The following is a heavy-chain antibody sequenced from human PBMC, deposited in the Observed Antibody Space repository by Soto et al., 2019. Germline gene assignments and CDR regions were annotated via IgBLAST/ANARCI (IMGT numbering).Heavy chain of an antibody. V-gene: IGHV3-23*01. J-gene: IGHJ6*02. CDR1: GFTFSSYA. D-gene: IGHD6-6*01. CDR3: AKDLRASESGSYSSSSLDYYYGMDV. Sequence: PGGSLRLSCAASGFTFSSYAMSWVRQAPGKGLEWVSAISGSGGSTYYADSVKGRFTISRDNSKNTLYLQMNSLRAEDTAVYYCAKDLRASESGSYSSSSLDYYYGMDVWGQGTTVTVSS. CDR2: ISGSGGST.